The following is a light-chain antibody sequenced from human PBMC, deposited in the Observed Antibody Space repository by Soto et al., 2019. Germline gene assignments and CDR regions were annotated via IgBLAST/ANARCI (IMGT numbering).Light chain of an antibody. CDR3: QQYGSSPLT. J-gene: IGKJ4*01. CDR2: GAS. Sequence: ENVLSQSPDTLSLSPGERATLSCRASQSVSANYFAWYQQKSGQAPRLLFYGASIRATGIPDRFSGSGSGTDFILTIDSLEPEDSAVYYCQQYGSSPLTFGGGTKVDI. CDR1: QSVSANY. V-gene: IGKV3-20*01.